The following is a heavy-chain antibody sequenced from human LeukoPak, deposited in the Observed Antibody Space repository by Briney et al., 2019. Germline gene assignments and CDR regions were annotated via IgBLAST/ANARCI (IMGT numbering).Heavy chain of an antibody. J-gene: IGHJ2*01. CDR2: IIGSAAST. Sequence: GGSLRLSCAASGFTFSSYAMSWIRQAPGKGLEWVSAIIGSAASTYYADSVKGRFTISRDNSKNTLRRQMNSLRAQDTAIYHCAKVRVVGDYNWFFDLWGRGTLVTVSS. V-gene: IGHV3-23*01. CDR1: GFTFSSYA. D-gene: IGHD4-17*01. CDR3: AKVRVVGDYNWFFDL.